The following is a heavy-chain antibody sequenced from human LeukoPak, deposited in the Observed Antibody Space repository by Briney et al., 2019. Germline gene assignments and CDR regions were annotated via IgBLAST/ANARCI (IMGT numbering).Heavy chain of an antibody. V-gene: IGHV5-51*01. CDR3: ARLRQDIVVVVAATHNWFDP. CDR2: ISPGDSDT. D-gene: IGHD2-15*01. CDR1: DSCFTSYW. Sequence: AASLNISYKGSDSCFTSYWIGWVRPMPGKGLEWMGIISPGDSDTRYSPSFQGQVTISADKSISTASLQWSSLKASDTAMYYCARLRQDIVVVVAATHNWFDPWGQGTLVTVSS. J-gene: IGHJ5*02.